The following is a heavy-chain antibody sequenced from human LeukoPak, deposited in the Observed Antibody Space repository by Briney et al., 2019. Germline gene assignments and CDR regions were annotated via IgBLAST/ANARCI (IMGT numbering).Heavy chain of an antibody. CDR3: ARQHDSYYYYYIDV. CDR2: LYHIDSA. V-gene: IGHV4-38-2*01. CDR1: GYSISNGYC. J-gene: IGHJ6*03. Sequence: PSETLSLTCAVSGYSISNGYCWVWIRQPPGRGLEWIGSLYHIDSAYYNTSLRSRVSMSVDTSKNQFSLTLSFVTAADTAVCYCARQHDSYYYYYIDVWGSGTTVTVSS.